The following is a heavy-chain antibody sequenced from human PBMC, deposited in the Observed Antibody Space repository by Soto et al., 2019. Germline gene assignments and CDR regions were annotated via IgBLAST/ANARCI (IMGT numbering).Heavy chain of an antibody. CDR1: GGSISSYY. CDR3: ASRYGSSCDS. Sequence: QVQLQESGPGLVKPSETLSLTCTVSGGSISSYYWSWIRQPPGKGLEWIGYIYYSGSTNYNPSLKSRVTISVDTSKNQFSLKLSSVTAADTAVYYCASRYGSSCDSWGQGTLATVSS. D-gene: IGHD5-18*01. CDR2: IYYSGST. J-gene: IGHJ4*02. V-gene: IGHV4-59*08.